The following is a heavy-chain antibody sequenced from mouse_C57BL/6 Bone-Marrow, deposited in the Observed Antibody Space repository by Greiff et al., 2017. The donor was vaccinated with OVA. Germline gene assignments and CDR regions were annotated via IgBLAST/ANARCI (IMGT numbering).Heavy chain of an antibody. CDR2: ISSGGSYT. D-gene: IGHD4-1*01. V-gene: IGHV5-6*02. Sequence: EVKLVESGGDLVKPGGSLKLSCAASGFTFSSYGMSWVRQTPDKRLEWVATISSGGSYTYYPDSVKGRFTISRDNAKNTLYLQMSSLKSEDTAMYYCARQELTGTGYWGQGTTLTVSS. CDR3: ARQELTGTGY. CDR1: GFTFSSYG. J-gene: IGHJ2*01.